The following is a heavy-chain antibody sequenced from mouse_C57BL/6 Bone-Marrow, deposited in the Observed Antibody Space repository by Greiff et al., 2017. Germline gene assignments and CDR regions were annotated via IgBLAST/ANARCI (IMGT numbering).Heavy chain of an antibody. CDR3: ARWGWDWYFDV. CDR1: GYTFTSYW. V-gene: IGHV1-61*01. J-gene: IGHJ1*03. CDR2: IYPSDSET. Sequence: QVQLQQPGAELVRPGSSVKLSCKASGYTFTSYWMDWVKQRPGQGLEWIGNIYPSDSETHYNQKFKDKATLTVDKSSSTADMQLSSLTSEDSAVYYCARWGWDWYFDVWGTGTTVTVSS. D-gene: IGHD3-3*01.